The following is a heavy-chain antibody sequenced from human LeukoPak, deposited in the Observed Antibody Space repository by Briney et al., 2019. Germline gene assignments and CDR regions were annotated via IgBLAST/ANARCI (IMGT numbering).Heavy chain of an antibody. J-gene: IGHJ5*02. V-gene: IGHV4-34*01. CDR1: GGSFSGYY. Sequence: PSETLSLTYAVYGGSFSGYYWSWIRQPPGKGLEWSGEINHSGSTNYNPSLKSRVTISVDTSKNQFSLKLSSVTAADTAVYYCARRKSRYRMHWFDPWRQGTLVTVSS. CDR3: ARRKSRYRMHWFDP. D-gene: IGHD3-9*01. CDR2: INHSGST.